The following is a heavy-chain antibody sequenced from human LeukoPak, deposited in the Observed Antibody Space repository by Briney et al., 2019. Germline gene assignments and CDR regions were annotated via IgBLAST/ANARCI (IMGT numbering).Heavy chain of an antibody. CDR2: IKQDGSEK. Sequence: PGGPLRLSCAPSGFTFSLYYIIWVRQAPGEGLECVVDIKQDGSEKYYLVSVKGRFTISRDNGKNSVYLQMNSLRAEDTAVFCCARDYGPTRESDYWGQGTLVSVSS. D-gene: IGHD3-10*01. CDR1: GFTFSLYY. CDR3: ARDYGPTRESDY. J-gene: IGHJ4*02. V-gene: IGHV3-7*01.